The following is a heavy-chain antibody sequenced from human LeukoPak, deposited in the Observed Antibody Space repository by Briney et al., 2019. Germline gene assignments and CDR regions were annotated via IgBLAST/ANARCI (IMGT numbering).Heavy chain of an antibody. CDR1: GYTFTSYY. D-gene: IGHD4-23*01. CDR3: ARNYGGNSGGLWYFDY. CDR2: INPSGGST. V-gene: IGHV1-46*01. J-gene: IGHJ4*02. Sequence: TSVKVSCKASGYTFTSYYMHWVRQAPGQGLEWMGIINPSGGSTSYAQKFQGRVTMTRDTSTSTVYMELSSLRSEDTAVYYCARNYGGNSGGLWYFDYWGQGTLVTVSS.